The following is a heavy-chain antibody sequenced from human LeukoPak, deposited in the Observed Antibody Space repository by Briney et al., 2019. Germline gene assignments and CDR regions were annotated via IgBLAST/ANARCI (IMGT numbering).Heavy chain of an antibody. CDR1: GGSISSHF. D-gene: IGHD1-26*01. CDR3: ARDGYSGSSLFDY. Sequence: PSETLSLTCTVSGGSISSHFWSWIRQPPGKGLDWIGYIHYSGSTNYNPSLKSRVTISVDTSKNQFSLKLSSVTAADTAVYYCARDGYSGSSLFDYWGQGTLVTVSS. V-gene: IGHV4-59*11. J-gene: IGHJ4*02. CDR2: IHYSGST.